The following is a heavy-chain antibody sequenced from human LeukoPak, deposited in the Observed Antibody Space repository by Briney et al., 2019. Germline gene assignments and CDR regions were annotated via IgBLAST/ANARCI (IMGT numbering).Heavy chain of an antibody. V-gene: IGHV4-61*01. J-gene: IGHJ4*02. D-gene: IGHD3-22*01. CDR3: ARYYDSSGYWSTPHFDY. Sequence: SGTLSLTRTVSGDSVSGISFYWSWIRQPPGKGLQYIGYIQYSGSTNYNPSLKSRVTISVDMSKNQFSLKLSSVTAADTAVYYCARYYDSSGYWSTPHFDYWGQGTLVTDSS. CDR2: IQYSGST. CDR1: GDSVSGISFY.